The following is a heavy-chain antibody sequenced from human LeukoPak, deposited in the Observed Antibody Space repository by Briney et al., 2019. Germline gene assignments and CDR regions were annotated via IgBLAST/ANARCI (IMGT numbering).Heavy chain of an antibody. CDR2: MHHSGRT. D-gene: IGHD2-2*01. CDR1: GASISSTNW. V-gene: IGHV4-4*02. Sequence: SETLSLTCAISGASISSTNWWIWVRQPPGKGLEWIGEMHHSGRTNYNPSLKSRITISVHKSKNQVFLRLNSVAAADTALYYCARAQEGCSRASCYLEPWGQGTLVTVSS. J-gene: IGHJ5*02. CDR3: ARAQEGCSRASCYLEP.